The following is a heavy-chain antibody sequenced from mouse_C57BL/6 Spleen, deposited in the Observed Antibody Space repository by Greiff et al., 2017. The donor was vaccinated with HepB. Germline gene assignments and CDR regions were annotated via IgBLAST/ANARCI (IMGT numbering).Heavy chain of an antibody. J-gene: IGHJ4*01. CDR1: GFTFSSYT. D-gene: IGHD2-1*01. V-gene: IGHV5-9*01. CDR2: ISGGGGNT. Sequence: EVKLMESGGGLVKPGGSLKLSCAASGFTFSSYTMSWVRQTPEKRLEWVATISGGGGNTYYPDSVKGRFTISRDNAKNTLYLQMSSLRSEDTALYYCARPSNYPTVYYAMDYWGQGTSVTVSS. CDR3: ARPSNYPTVYYAMDY.